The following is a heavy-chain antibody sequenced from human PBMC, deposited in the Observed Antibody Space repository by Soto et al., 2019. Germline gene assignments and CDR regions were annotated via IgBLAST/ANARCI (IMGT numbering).Heavy chain of an antibody. CDR1: GFTFDDYT. D-gene: IGHD3-10*01. Sequence: GSLRLSCAASGFTFDDYTMHWVRQAPGKGLEWVSLISWDGGSTYYADSVKGRFTISRDNSKNSLYLQMNSLRTEDTALYYCAKGGSSLGYYYSSYGVDVWGQGTTVTGSS. CDR2: ISWDGGST. J-gene: IGHJ6*02. V-gene: IGHV3-43*01. CDR3: AKGGSSLGYYYSSYGVDV.